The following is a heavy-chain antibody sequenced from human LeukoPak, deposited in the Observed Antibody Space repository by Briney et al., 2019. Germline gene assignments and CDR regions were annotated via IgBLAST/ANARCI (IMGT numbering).Heavy chain of an antibody. CDR1: GYSVTSYW. V-gene: IGHV5-51*01. Sequence: GESLKISCKSSGYSVTSYWIGWVRQMARKGLEWMGIVYPGDSRTRYSPSFQGQVTMSADKSITTAYLQWTSLKASDTAIYYCARQGDSSGWSYDYWGQGTLVTVSS. CDR3: ARQGDSSGWSYDY. CDR2: VYPGDSRT. D-gene: IGHD6-19*01. J-gene: IGHJ4*02.